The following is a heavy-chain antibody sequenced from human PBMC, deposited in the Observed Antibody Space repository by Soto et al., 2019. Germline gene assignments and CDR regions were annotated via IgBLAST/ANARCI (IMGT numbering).Heavy chain of an antibody. V-gene: IGHV4-59*01. CDR2: IYYSGTT. CDR1: GGSISNYC. CDR3: ARGYSTIWYRVDY. J-gene: IGHJ4*02. D-gene: IGHD2-2*01. Sequence: SETLSLTCTVSGGSISNYCWSWIRQPPGKGLEWIGYIYYSGTTYYNPSLKSRVTISEDTSKNQFSLKLTSVTAADTAVYYCARGYSTIWYRVDYWGQGTLVTVSS.